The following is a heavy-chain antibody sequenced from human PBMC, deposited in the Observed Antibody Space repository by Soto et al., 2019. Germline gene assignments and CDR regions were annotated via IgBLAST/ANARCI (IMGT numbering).Heavy chain of an antibody. D-gene: IGHD1-20*01. CDR2: ISAYNGNT. V-gene: IGHV1-18*01. CDR1: GYTFTSYA. J-gene: IGHJ5*02. Sequence: QLVQSGAEVKKPGASVRVSCKASGYTFTSYAISWVRQAPGQGLEWMGWISAYNGNTNYAQKLQGRVTMTKDTSTTTAYMKVRGLRSDVTAVYYCARGRADNSSAADRDNWFDPWGQGTLVTVSS. CDR3: ARGRADNSSAADRDNWFDP.